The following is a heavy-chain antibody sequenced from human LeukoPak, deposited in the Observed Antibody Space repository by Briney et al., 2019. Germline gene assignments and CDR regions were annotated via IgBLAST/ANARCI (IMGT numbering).Heavy chain of an antibody. CDR1: GGSISCSSYY. J-gene: IGHJ4*02. CDR2: IYYSGST. Sequence: SETLSLTCTVSGGSISCSSYYWGWIRQPPGKGLECIGSIYYSGSTYYNPSLKSRVTISVDTSKNQFSLKLSSVTAADTAVYYCARRITIFGVVITAHFDYWGQGTLVTVSS. V-gene: IGHV4-39*01. CDR3: ARRITIFGVVITAHFDY. D-gene: IGHD3-3*01.